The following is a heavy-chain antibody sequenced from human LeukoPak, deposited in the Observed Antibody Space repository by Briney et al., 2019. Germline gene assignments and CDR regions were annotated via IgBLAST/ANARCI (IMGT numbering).Heavy chain of an antibody. CDR3: ARAQYYYDSSGYPEGEYYYGMDV. CDR1: GGTFSSYA. V-gene: IGHV1-69*04. Sequence: SVKVSCKDSGGTFSSYAISWVRQAPGQGLDWMGRIIPILCIANYAQKFQGRVTITADKSTSTAYMELSSLRSEDTAVYYCARAQYYYDSSGYPEGEYYYGMDVWGQGTTVTVSS. CDR2: IIPILCIA. D-gene: IGHD3-22*01. J-gene: IGHJ6*02.